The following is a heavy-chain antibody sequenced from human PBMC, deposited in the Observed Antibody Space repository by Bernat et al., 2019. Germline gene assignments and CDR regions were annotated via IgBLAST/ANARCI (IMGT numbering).Heavy chain of an antibody. CDR3: ARDMTLGAGTPLLP. D-gene: IGHD3/OR15-3a*01. V-gene: IGHV3-74*01. Sequence: EVQLVEFGGGLVQPGGSLRLSCAASGFTFSSYWMHWVRQAPGKGLVWISRINTDGSSISYADSVKGRFTISRDNAKNTLHLQMNSLRAEDTAVYYCARDMTLGAGTPLLPWGQGTLVTVSS. CDR2: INTDGSSI. J-gene: IGHJ5*02. CDR1: GFTFSSYW.